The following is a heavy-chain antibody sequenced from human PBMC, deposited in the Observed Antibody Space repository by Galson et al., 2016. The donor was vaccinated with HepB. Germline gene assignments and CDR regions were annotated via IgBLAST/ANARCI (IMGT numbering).Heavy chain of an antibody. J-gene: IGHJ4*02. CDR1: GFSFSIYN. CDR3: AREGAAMVGNFDY. V-gene: IGHV3-21*01. CDR2: ISSSSSYI. Sequence: SLRLSCASPGFSFSIYNMHWVRQAPGKGLTWVSSISSSSSYIYYTDSVRGRFTISRDNAKNLLYLQMNSLRAEDTGLYYCAREGAAMVGNFDYWGQGTLVTVSS. D-gene: IGHD5-18*01.